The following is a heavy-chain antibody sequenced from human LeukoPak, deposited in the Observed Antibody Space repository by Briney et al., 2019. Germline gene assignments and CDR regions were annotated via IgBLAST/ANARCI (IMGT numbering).Heavy chain of an antibody. Sequence: SQTLSLTCTVSGGSISRYYWSWIRQPPGKGLEWIGYIYYSGSTNYNPSLKSRVTISVDTSKNQFSLKLSSVTAADTAVYYCARHQYGDPYYFDYWGQGTLVTVSS. J-gene: IGHJ4*02. CDR1: GGSISRYY. CDR2: IYYSGST. D-gene: IGHD4-17*01. V-gene: IGHV4-59*08. CDR3: ARHQYGDPYYFDY.